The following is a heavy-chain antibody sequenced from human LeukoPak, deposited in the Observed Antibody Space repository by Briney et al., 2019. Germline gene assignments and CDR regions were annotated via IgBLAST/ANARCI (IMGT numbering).Heavy chain of an antibody. CDR2: ISYSGST. Sequence: PSETLSLPCTVPGGSISSYYWGWMRQPPGKGLEWIGYISYSGSTHYNPSRKSRVTISIDTSKNLFSLKLSSVIAADTAVYYCATVLMGFNYGSPDANYFYGMDVWGQGTTVTVSS. D-gene: IGHD3-10*01. J-gene: IGHJ6*02. CDR1: GGSISSYY. CDR3: ATVLMGFNYGSPDANYFYGMDV. V-gene: IGHV4-59*01.